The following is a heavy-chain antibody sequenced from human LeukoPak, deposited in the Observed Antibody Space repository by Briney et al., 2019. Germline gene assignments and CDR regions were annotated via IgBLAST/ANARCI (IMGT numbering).Heavy chain of an antibody. J-gene: IGHJ4*02. CDR3: ARVLTVTPDDYDY. V-gene: IGHV3-11*04. D-gene: IGHD4-17*01. Sequence: GGPLRLSCAASGFTVSSNYMSWVRQAPGKGLEGVSYISSSGSTIYYADSVKGRFTISRDNAKNSLYLQMNSLRAEDTAVYYCARVLTVTPDDYDYWGQGTLVTVSS. CDR2: ISSSGSTI. CDR1: GFTVSSNY.